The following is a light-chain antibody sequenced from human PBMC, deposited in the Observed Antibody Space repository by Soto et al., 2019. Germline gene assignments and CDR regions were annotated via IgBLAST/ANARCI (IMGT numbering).Light chain of an antibody. J-gene: IGLJ2*01. CDR3: SSYTSINTRV. V-gene: IGLV2-14*01. CDR1: STDIGGYNY. CDR2: DVS. Sequence: QSVLTQPASVSGSPGQSITISCTGTSTDIGGYNYVSWYQQHPGKAPKLMIYDVSDRPSGVSNRFSGSKSGNTASLTISGRQTEDEADYYCSSYTSINTRVFGGGTQLTVL.